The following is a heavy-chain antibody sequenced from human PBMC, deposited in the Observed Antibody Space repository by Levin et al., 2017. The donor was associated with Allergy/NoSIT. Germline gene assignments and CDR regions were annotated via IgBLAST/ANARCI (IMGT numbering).Heavy chain of an antibody. CDR1: GFTFSNYD. CDR3: AKGAGGSGRY. D-gene: IGHD3-10*01. Sequence: GESLKISCAASGFTFSNYDMNWVRQAPGKGLEWVSAISGSGGTTYYADYVKGRFTISRDNSKNTLYLQMSSLGAEDTAVYYCAKGAGGSGRYWGQGTLVTVSS. V-gene: IGHV3-23*01. J-gene: IGHJ4*02. CDR2: ISGSGGTT.